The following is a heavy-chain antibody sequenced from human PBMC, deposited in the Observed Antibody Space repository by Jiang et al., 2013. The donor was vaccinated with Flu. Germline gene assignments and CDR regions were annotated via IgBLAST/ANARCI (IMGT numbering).Heavy chain of an antibody. V-gene: IGHV1-46*03. Sequence: GLEWMGIINTTGGKTTYAQKFQGRVTMTRDTSTSTVYMELSSLKSEDTAAYFCTRDPPGIRXPPGSRSPELYGMDVWGQGTTVTVSS. J-gene: IGHJ6*02. CDR2: INTTGGKT. CDR3: TRDPPGIRXPPGSRSPELYGMDV. D-gene: IGHD3-10*01.